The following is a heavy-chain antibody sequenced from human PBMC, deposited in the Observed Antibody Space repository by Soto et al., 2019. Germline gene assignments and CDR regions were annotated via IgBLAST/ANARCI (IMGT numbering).Heavy chain of an antibody. Sequence: PGGSLRLSCAASGFTFSSYSMNWVRQAPGKGLEWVSSISSSSSYIYYADSVKGRFTISRDNAKNSLYLQMNSLRAEDTAVYYCARSYYYDSSGYYYRGFAFDIWGQGTMVT. V-gene: IGHV3-21*01. CDR2: ISSSSSYI. D-gene: IGHD3-22*01. CDR1: GFTFSSYS. CDR3: ARSYYYDSSGYYYRGFAFDI. J-gene: IGHJ3*02.